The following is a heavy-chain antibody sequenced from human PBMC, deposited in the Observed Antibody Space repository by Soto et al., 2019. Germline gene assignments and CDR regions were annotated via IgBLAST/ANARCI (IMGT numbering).Heavy chain of an antibody. CDR2: IYYSGST. D-gene: IGHD5-12*01. J-gene: IGHJ5*02. Sequence: SETLSLTCTVSGGSISSGGYYWSWIRQHPGKGLEWIGYIYYSGSTYYNPSLKSRVTISVDTSKNQFSLKLSSVTAADTAVYYCARGGLTWFDPWGQGTLVTVSS. V-gene: IGHV4-31*03. CDR3: ARGGLTWFDP. CDR1: GGSISSGGYY.